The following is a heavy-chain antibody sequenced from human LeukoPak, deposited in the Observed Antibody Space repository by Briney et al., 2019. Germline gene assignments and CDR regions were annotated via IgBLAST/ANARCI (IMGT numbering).Heavy chain of an antibody. CDR1: GYTFTGYY. CDR2: IKPNSGGT. V-gene: IGHV1-2*02. Sequence: ASEKVSCKASGYTFTGYYMHWVRQAPGQGLEWMGWIKPNSGGTNYAQKFQGRVTMTRDTSISTAYMELSRLRSDDTAVYYCARVPVTIVGATKAFDYWGQGTLVTVTS. CDR3: ARVPVTIVGATKAFDY. D-gene: IGHD1-26*01. J-gene: IGHJ4*02.